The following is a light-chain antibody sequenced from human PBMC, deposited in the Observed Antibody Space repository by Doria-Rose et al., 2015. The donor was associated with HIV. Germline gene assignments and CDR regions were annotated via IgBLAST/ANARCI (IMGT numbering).Light chain of an antibody. Sequence: TQSPGTLSLSPGERATLSCRASQSFSSTYLAWYQQGPGQAPSLLIYDGSTRATGIPDRFSASGSGTDFTLTINRLEPEDFALYYCHQYGTSWTFGQGTKVEI. V-gene: IGKV3-20*01. CDR3: HQYGTSWT. CDR1: QSFSSTY. CDR2: DGS. J-gene: IGKJ1*01.